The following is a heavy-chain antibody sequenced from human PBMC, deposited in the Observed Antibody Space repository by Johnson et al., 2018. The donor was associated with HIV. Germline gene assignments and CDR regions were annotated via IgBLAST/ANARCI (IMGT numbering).Heavy chain of an antibody. J-gene: IGHJ3*02. CDR1: GFTFSSYG. V-gene: IGHV3-30*18. Sequence: QVQLVESGGGVVQPGRSLRLSCAASGFTFSSYGMHWVRQAPGKGLEWVAVISYDGSNKYYADSMKGRITISRDNSKNTLYLQMNSLRAEDTAVYYCAKCGDADAFDIWGQGTMVAVSS. D-gene: IGHD3-10*01. CDR2: ISYDGSNK. CDR3: AKCGDADAFDI.